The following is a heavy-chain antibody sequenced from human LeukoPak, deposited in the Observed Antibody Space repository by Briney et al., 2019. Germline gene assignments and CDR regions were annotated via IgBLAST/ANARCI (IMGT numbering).Heavy chain of an antibody. V-gene: IGHV3-23*01. CDR3: AKDRRNIVATIGGY. J-gene: IGHJ4*02. CDR1: GFTFSSYA. D-gene: IGHD5-12*01. CDR2: ISGSGGST. Sequence: PGGSLRLSCAAFGFTFSSYAMSWVRQAPGKGLEWVSAISGSGGSTYYADSVKGRFTISRDNSKNTLYLQMNSLRAEDTAVYYCAKDRRNIVATIGGYWGQGTLVTVSS.